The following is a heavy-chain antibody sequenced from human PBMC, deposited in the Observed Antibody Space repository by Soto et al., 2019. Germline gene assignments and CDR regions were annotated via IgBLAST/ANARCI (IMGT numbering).Heavy chain of an antibody. Sequence: SSWVQQENRQGLELMGWISAYNGNTNYAQKLQGRVTMTTDTSTSTAYMELRSLRSDDTAVYYCARDLRSEYDFWSGYWKGASAILVQRTMVPVSS. V-gene: IGHV1-18*01. CDR3: ARDLRSEYDFWSGYWKGASAI. CDR2: ISAYNGNT. J-gene: IGHJ3*02. D-gene: IGHD3-3*01.